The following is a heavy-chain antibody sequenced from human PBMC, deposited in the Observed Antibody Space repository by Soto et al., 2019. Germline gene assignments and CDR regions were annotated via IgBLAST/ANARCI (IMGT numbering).Heavy chain of an antibody. J-gene: IGHJ4*02. V-gene: IGHV3-30-3*01. CDR1: GFTFSSYA. D-gene: IGHD1-26*01. CDR2: ISYDGSNK. Sequence: QVQLVESGGGVVQPGRSLRLSCAASGFTFSSYAMHWVRQAPGKGLEWVAVISYDGSNKYYADSVKGRFTISRDNSKNTLYLQMNSLRAEDTAVYYCARDGGYYVGGPFDYWGQGTLVTVSS. CDR3: ARDGGYYVGGPFDY.